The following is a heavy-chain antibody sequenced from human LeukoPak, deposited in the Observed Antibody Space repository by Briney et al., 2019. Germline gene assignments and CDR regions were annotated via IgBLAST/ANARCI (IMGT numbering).Heavy chain of an antibody. J-gene: IGHJ6*04. Sequence: GGSLRLSCATSGFIFNIYEMNWVRQAPGKGLEWVSYINSRGRTISYADSVKGRFTISTDNAKNSMYLQMNSLRAEDTAVYYCERDAGYGEEYGMDVWGKGTTVTVSS. CDR2: INSRGRTI. V-gene: IGHV3-48*03. D-gene: IGHD5-18*01. CDR3: ERDAGYGEEYGMDV. CDR1: GFIFNIYE.